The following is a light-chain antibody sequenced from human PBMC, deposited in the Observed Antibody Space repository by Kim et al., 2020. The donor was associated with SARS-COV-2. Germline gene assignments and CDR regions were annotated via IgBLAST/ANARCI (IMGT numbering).Light chain of an antibody. Sequence: AIRITQSPSSLSASTGDRVTITCRASQGISSYLAWYQQKPGKAPKLLIYAASTLQSGVPSRFSGSGSGTDFTLTISCLQSEDFATYYCKQYYSYPPVTFGGGTKVDIK. V-gene: IGKV1-8*01. CDR2: AAS. J-gene: IGKJ4*01. CDR1: QGISSY. CDR3: KQYYSYPPVT.